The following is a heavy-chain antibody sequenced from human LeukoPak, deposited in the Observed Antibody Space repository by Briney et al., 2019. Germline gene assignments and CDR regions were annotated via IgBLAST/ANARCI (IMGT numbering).Heavy chain of an antibody. D-gene: IGHD5-18*01. CDR1: GFTFSTNA. V-gene: IGHV3-23*01. CDR2: ISGSGVST. Sequence: GGSLRLSCLASGFTFSTNAMSWVRQAPGKGLQWISGISGSGVSTYYADSVTGRFTISRDNSKNTLYLQMNSLRAEDTAVYYCAKDQRGASDTAMAELDYWGQGTLVTVSS. CDR3: AKDQRGASDTAMAELDY. J-gene: IGHJ4*02.